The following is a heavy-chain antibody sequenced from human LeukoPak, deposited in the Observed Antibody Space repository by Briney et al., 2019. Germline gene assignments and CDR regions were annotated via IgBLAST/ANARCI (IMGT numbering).Heavy chain of an antibody. CDR3: AKASAMIVVVSKHFDY. J-gene: IGHJ4*02. CDR2: INSDGSST. Sequence: GGSLRLSCAASGFTFSSYWMHWVRQAPGKGLVWVSRINSDGSSTYYADSVKGRFTISRDNSKNTLYLQMNSLRAEDTAVYYCAKASAMIVVVSKHFDYWGQGTLVTVSS. D-gene: IGHD3-22*01. CDR1: GFTFSSYW. V-gene: IGHV3-74*01.